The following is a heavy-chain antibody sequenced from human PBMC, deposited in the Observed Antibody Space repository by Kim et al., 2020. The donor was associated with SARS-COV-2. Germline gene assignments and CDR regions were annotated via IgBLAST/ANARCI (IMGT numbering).Heavy chain of an antibody. Sequence: STNYTPSLKSRVSISVDTSKNQFSLKLSSVTAADTAVYYCARDESGGMDVWGQGTTVTVSS. CDR2: ST. V-gene: IGHV4-34*01. J-gene: IGHJ6*02. CDR3: ARDESGGMDV.